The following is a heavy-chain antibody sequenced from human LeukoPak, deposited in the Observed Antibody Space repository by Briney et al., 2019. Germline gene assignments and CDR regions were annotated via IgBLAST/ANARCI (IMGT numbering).Heavy chain of an antibody. V-gene: IGHV3-15*01. CDR2: IKSKTDGGTT. Sequence: GGSLRLSCAASGFTFSNAWMRWVRQAPGKGLEWVGRIKSKTDGGTTDYAAPVKGRFTISRDDSKNTLYLQMNSLKTEDTAVYYCTTDQRYCSSTSCYYFDYWGQGTLVTVSS. D-gene: IGHD2-2*01. J-gene: IGHJ4*02. CDR3: TTDQRYCSSTSCYYFDY. CDR1: GFTFSNAW.